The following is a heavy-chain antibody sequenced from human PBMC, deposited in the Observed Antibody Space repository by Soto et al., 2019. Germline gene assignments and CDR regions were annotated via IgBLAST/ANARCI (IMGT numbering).Heavy chain of an antibody. Sequence: EVHLSESGGGLIQPGGSLRLSCVASGFTFRSYVMRWVRQAPGKGLEWVSDISGNADSTNYADSVRGRFTISRDNSKNTLDLQMNSLRVEDTGRYYCVKGRAFRAVAGSDQWGQGTQVTVSA. CDR2: ISGNADST. D-gene: IGHD6-19*01. CDR3: VKGRAFRAVAGSDQ. J-gene: IGHJ4*02. V-gene: IGHV3-23*01. CDR1: GFTFRSYV.